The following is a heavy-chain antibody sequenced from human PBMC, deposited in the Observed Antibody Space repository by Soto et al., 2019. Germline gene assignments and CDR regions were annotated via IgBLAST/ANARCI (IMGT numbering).Heavy chain of an antibody. J-gene: IGHJ4*02. CDR3: ARVLAYCGGDCYSDLNYYFDY. CDR2: IYYSGST. D-gene: IGHD2-21*02. CDR1: GGSISSYY. V-gene: IGHV4-59*01. Sequence: SETLSLTCTVSGGSISSYYWSWIRQPPGKGLEWIGYIYYSGSTNYNPSLKSRVTISVDTSKNQFSLKLSSVTAADTAVYYCARVLAYCGGDCYSDLNYYFDYWGQGTLVTVSS.